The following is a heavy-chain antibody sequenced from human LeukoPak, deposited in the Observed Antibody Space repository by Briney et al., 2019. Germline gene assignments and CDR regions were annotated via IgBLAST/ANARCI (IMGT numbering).Heavy chain of an antibody. CDR1: GGSISSYY. J-gene: IGHJ6*02. D-gene: IGHD3-9*01. Sequence: SETLSLTCTVSGGSISSYYWSWIRQPAGKGLGWIGRIYTSGSTNYNPSLKSRVTMSVDTSKNQFSLKLSSVTAADTAVYYCARVFWSYDILTGNHYGMDVWGQGTTVTVSS. CDR2: IYTSGST. CDR3: ARVFWSYDILTGNHYGMDV. V-gene: IGHV4-4*07.